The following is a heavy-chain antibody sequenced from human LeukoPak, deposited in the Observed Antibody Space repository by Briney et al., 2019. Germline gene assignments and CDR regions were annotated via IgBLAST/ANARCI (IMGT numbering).Heavy chain of an antibody. CDR2: IKQDGSEK. D-gene: IGHD6-19*01. CDR1: GFSFTGYW. V-gene: IGHV3-7*01. Sequence: GGSLRLSCVASGFSFTGYWMSWVRQAPGKGLEWVANIKQDGSEKYYVDSVKGRFTISRDNAKNSLYLQMNSLRAEDTAVYYCARDRSSGWYVDYWGQGTLVTVSS. J-gene: IGHJ4*02. CDR3: ARDRSSGWYVDY.